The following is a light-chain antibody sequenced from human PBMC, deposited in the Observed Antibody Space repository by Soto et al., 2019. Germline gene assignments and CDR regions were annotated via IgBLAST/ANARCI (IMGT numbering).Light chain of an antibody. CDR2: KAS. J-gene: IGKJ1*01. Sequence: DIQMTQPPSTLSASVGDTVTITCRASQSISSWLAWYQQKPGKAPKLLIYKASSLQSGVPSRFSGIGSGTEFTLTISSLQPDDFATYYCQQYNFYSRTFGQGTKVEIK. CDR3: QQYNFYSRT. V-gene: IGKV1-5*03. CDR1: QSISSW.